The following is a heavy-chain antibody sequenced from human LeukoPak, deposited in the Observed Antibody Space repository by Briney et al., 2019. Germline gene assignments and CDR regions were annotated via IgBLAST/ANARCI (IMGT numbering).Heavy chain of an antibody. J-gene: IGHJ4*02. Sequence: PGGSLRLSCAASGFTFSSYEMSWVRQAPGKGLEWLSYVSVSGNTIYYADSVKGRFTISRDNAKNSLYLQMNSLRAEDTAVYYCARDHSAYDGFDYWGQGTLVTVSS. V-gene: IGHV3-48*03. CDR2: VSVSGNTI. D-gene: IGHD5-12*01. CDR1: GFTFSSYE. CDR3: ARDHSAYDGFDY.